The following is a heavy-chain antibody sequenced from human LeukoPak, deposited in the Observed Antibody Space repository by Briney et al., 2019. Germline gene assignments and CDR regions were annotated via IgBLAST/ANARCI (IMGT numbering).Heavy chain of an antibody. D-gene: IGHD3-3*01. Sequence: GSLRLSCAASGFTFSSYSMNWVRQAPGKGLEWVGRIQTSGNTNYSPSLESRVTTSLDTSRNQFSLSLSSVTATDTAVYYCARFRVLRFSVLPSNSYMDVWGNGTTVIVSS. CDR3: ARFRVLRFSVLPSNSYMDV. CDR1: GFTFSSYS. J-gene: IGHJ6*03. CDR2: IQTSGNT. V-gene: IGHV4-4*07.